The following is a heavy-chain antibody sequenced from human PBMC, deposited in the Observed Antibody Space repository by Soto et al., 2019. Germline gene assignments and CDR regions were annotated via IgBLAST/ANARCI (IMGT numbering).Heavy chain of an antibody. Sequence: GGSLRLSCAASGFTFSSYAMSWVRQAPGKGLEWVSAISGSGGSTYYADSVKGRFTISRDNSKNTLYLQMNSLRAEDTAVYYCAPHRGYSYSYNYYGMDVWGQGTTVTVSS. CDR1: GFTFSSYA. CDR3: APHRGYSYSYNYYGMDV. V-gene: IGHV3-23*01. D-gene: IGHD5-18*01. CDR2: ISGSGGST. J-gene: IGHJ6*02.